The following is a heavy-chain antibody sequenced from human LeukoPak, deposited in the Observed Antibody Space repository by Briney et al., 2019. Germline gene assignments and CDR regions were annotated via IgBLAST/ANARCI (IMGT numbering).Heavy chain of an antibody. Sequence: ASVKVSCKAPGYTFTDYYMHWVRQAPGQGLEWMGWINPNNGGTTYAQEFQGRVTVTRDTSISTGYMDLSGLRSDDTAVYYCARGLLRNYYDSSGSPDYWGQGTLVTVSS. CDR2: INPNNGGT. V-gene: IGHV1-2*02. J-gene: IGHJ4*02. CDR3: ARGLLRNYYDSSGSPDY. D-gene: IGHD3-22*01. CDR1: GYTFTDYY.